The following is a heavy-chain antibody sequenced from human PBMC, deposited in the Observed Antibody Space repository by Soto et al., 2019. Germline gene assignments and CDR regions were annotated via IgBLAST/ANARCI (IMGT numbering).Heavy chain of an antibody. CDR2: TNADNGNT. CDR1: GYTFTSYA. D-gene: IGHD2-15*01. CDR3: ARDLGGWPDY. J-gene: IGHJ4*02. V-gene: IGHV1-3*01. Sequence: ASVKVSCKASGYTFTSYAMHWVRQAPGQGLEWMGWTNADNGNTNYAQKFQGRVTMTRDTSASTAYMELSSLRSEDTAVYYCARDLGGWPDYWGQGTLVTVPQ.